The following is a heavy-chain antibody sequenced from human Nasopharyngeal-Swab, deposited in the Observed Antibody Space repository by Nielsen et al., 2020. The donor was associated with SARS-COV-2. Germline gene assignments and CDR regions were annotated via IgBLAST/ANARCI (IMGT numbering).Heavy chain of an antibody. CDR1: GFSLSNARMG. Sequence: SGPTLVKPTETLTLTCTVSGFSLSNARMGVSWIRQPPGKALEWLAHIFSNDEKSYSTSLKSRLTISKDTSKSQVVLTMTNMDPVDTATYYCARMIRIPNQWLPLDYWGQGTLVTVSS. CDR3: ARMIRIPNQWLPLDY. CDR2: IFSNDEK. J-gene: IGHJ4*02. V-gene: IGHV2-26*01. D-gene: IGHD6-19*01.